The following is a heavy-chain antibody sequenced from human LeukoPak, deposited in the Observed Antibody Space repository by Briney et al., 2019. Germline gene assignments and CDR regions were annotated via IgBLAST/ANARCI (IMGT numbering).Heavy chain of an antibody. Sequence: SGRSLRLSCAASGFTFSGYGMHWVRQAPGKGLEWVAVIWYDGSNEYYANSVKGRFTISRDNAKNTLYLQMNSLRVEDTAVYYCAREQWAADDALDIWGQGTMVTVSS. CDR3: AREQWAADDALDI. CDR2: IWYDGSNE. J-gene: IGHJ3*02. V-gene: IGHV3-33*01. D-gene: IGHD6-13*01. CDR1: GFTFSGYG.